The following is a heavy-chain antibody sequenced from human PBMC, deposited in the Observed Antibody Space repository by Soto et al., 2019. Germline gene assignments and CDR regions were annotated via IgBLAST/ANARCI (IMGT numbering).Heavy chain of an antibody. J-gene: IGHJ6*02. CDR3: ARGAYYDFWSGPYYYYGMDV. Sequence: EVQLVESGGGLVQPGGSLRLSCAASGFTFSSYDMHWVRQATGKGLEWVSAIGTAGDPYYPGSVKGRFTISRENAKNSLYLQMNSLRAGDTAVYYCARGAYYDFWSGPYYYYGMDVWGQGTTVTVSS. V-gene: IGHV3-13*05. CDR2: IGTAGDP. CDR1: GFTFSSYD. D-gene: IGHD3-3*01.